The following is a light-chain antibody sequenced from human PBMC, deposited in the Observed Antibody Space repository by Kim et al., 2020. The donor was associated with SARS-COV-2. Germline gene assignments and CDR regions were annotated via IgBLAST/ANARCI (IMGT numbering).Light chain of an antibody. V-gene: IGLV3-9*01. J-gene: IGLJ2*01. CDR2: RDS. Sequence: ARGQTARITCQGTYIENKNVHWYQRTPGQAPVLVIYRDSNRPSGIPERFSGSNSGNTATLTISRAQAEDEADYYCQVWDSFTVHLIFGGGTQLTVL. CDR3: QVWDSFTVHLI. CDR1: YIENKN.